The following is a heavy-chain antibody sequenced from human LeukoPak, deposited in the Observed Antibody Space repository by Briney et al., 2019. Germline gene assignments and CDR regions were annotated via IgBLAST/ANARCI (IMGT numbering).Heavy chain of an antibody. D-gene: IGHD6-19*01. Sequence: SETLSLSSTVSGGSISSSSYYWGWIRQPPGKGLEWIGRIYYSGSTNYNPSLKSRVTISVDTSKNQFSLKLSSVTAADTAVYYCARGKFQWLAYYYYYYMDVWGKGTTVTVS. CDR3: ARGKFQWLAYYYYYYMDV. V-gene: IGHV4-39*07. J-gene: IGHJ6*03. CDR1: GGSISSSSYY. CDR2: IYYSGST.